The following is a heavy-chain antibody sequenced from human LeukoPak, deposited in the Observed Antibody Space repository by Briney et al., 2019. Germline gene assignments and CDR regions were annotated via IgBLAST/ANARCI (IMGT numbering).Heavy chain of an antibody. CDR1: GASISSGYW. Sequence: PPETLSLTCAVSGASISSGYWWSWVRQPPGKGLEWIGEIYHSGSTNHNPSLKSRVTISVDKSKSQFSLNLSSVTAADTAVYYCARDDTGVIRGIRFHYWGQGTLVTVSS. CDR3: ARDDTGVIRGIRFHY. CDR2: IYHSGST. D-gene: IGHD3-10*01. V-gene: IGHV4-4*03. J-gene: IGHJ4*02.